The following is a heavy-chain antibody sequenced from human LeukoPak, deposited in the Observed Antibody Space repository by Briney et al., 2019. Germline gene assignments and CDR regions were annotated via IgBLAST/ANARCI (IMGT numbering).Heavy chain of an antibody. D-gene: IGHD3-10*01. Sequence: GGSLRLSCAASGFTFSSYSMNWVRQAPGKGLEWVSSISSSSSYIYYADSVKGRFTISRDNAKNSLYLQMNSLRAEDTAVYYCARDRRLLWFGELTHYYYYYYMDVWGKGTTVTISS. CDR2: ISSSSSYI. CDR3: ARDRRLLWFGELTHYYYYYYMDV. CDR1: GFTFSSYS. J-gene: IGHJ6*03. V-gene: IGHV3-21*01.